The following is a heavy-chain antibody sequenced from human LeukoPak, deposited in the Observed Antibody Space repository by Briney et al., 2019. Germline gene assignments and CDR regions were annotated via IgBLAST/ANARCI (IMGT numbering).Heavy chain of an antibody. CDR2: IFPIFGTA. D-gene: IGHD5-12*01. V-gene: IGHV1-69*05. CDR1: GGTFSSYA. J-gene: IGHJ6*03. Sequence: SVKVSCKASGGTFSSYAISWVRQAPGQGLEWMGRIFPIFGTANYAQKFQGRVTITTDESTSTANMELSSLRSEDTAVYYCARELSGYDYGVGYYYYYMDVWGKGTTVTVSS. CDR3: ARELSGYDYGVGYYYYYMDV.